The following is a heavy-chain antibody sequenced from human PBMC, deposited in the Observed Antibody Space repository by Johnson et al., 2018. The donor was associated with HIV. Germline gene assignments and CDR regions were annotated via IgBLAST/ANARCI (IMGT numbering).Heavy chain of an antibody. J-gene: IGHJ3*02. CDR3: AKDLPTTTVTTRPVNFNI. D-gene: IGHD4-17*01. V-gene: IGHV3-30*02. CDR2: IRYDGSNE. CDR1: GFTVSSNY. Sequence: QVLLLESGGGVVQPGRSLRLSCAASGFTVSSNYMSWVRQVPGKGLEWVAFIRYDGSNEYYADSGKGRFTISRDNSKNTLYLQSNSLRVGDTAMYFCAKDLPTTTVTTRPVNFNIWGQGTMVTVSS.